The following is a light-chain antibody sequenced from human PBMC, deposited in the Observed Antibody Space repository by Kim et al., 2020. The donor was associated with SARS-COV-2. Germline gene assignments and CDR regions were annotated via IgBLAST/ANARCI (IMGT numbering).Light chain of an antibody. CDR1: SGSVSPNYY. V-gene: IGLV8-61*01. CDR3: VLYMGGGIWV. Sequence: GTAPLACGLSSGSVSPNYYPSWDQQPPGQAPRMLIYNTNTRSSGVPDRFSGSILGNKAALTITGAQADDESDYYCVLYMGGGIWVFGGGTQLTVL. J-gene: IGLJ3*02. CDR2: NTN.